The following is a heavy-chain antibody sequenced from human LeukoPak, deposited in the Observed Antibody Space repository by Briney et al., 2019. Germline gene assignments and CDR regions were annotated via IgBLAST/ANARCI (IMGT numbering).Heavy chain of an antibody. V-gene: IGHV1-69*01. Sequence: GSSVKVSCKASGGTFSSYAISWVRQAPGQGLEWMGGIIPIFGTANYAQKFQGRVTITADESTSTAYMELSSLRSEDTAVYYSARAGLKYSSGIFDYWGQGTLVTVSS. CDR2: IIPIFGTA. J-gene: IGHJ4*02. CDR1: GGTFSSYA. CDR3: ARAGLKYSSGIFDY. D-gene: IGHD6-19*01.